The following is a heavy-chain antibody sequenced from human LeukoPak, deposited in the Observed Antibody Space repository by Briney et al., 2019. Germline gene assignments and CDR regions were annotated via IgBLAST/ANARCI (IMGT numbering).Heavy chain of an antibody. V-gene: IGHV4-31*03. Sequence: PSETLSLTCTVSGGSISSGGYYWSWIRQHPGKGLEWIGYINYSGSTYYNPSLKSRVTISVDTSKNQFSLKLSSVTAADTAVYYCARDEGTMIVHYWGQGTLVTVSS. D-gene: IGHD3-22*01. CDR1: GGSISSGGYY. J-gene: IGHJ4*02. CDR3: ARDEGTMIVHY. CDR2: INYSGST.